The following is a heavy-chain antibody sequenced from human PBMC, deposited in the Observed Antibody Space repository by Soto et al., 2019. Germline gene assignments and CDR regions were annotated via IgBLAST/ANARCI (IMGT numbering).Heavy chain of an antibody. CDR2: IYWIDDK. Sequence: SGPTLVNPTQTLTLTCTFSGFSLSTCGVGVGWIRQPPGKALECLALIYWIDDKRYSPSLKSRLTITKDTSKNQVVLTMTNMDPVDTAAYHCAHDFWTGPTAYCYCGVNVWRYRSTDTVSS. V-gene: IGHV2-5*01. J-gene: IGHJ6*02. D-gene: IGHD3-3*01. CDR3: AHDFWTGPTAYCYCGVNV. CDR1: GFSLSTCGVG.